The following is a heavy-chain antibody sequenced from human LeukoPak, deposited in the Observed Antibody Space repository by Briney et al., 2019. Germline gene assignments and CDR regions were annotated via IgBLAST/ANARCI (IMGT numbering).Heavy chain of an antibody. J-gene: IGHJ5*02. CDR1: GFTFSSYS. D-gene: IGHD2-2*01. Sequence: GGSLRLSCAASGFTFSSYSMNWVRQAPGKGLEGVSYISRSSSTIYYADSVKGRFTISRDNAKNSLYLQMNSLRAEDTAVYYCARDRALGYCSSTSCYGGDWFDPWGQGTLVTVSS. CDR2: ISRSSSTI. CDR3: ARDRALGYCSSTSCYGGDWFDP. V-gene: IGHV3-48*01.